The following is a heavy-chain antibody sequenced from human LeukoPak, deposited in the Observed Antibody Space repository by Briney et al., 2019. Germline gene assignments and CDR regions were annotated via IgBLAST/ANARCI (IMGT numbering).Heavy chain of an antibody. CDR1: GYTFTGYY. V-gene: IGHV1-69*06. J-gene: IGHJ4*02. CDR3: ARPKIPNVLLWFGELDY. Sequence: GASVKVSCKASGYTFTGYYMHWVRQAPGQGLEWMGGIIPIFGTANYAQKFQGRVTITADKSTSTAYMELSSLRSEDTAVYYCARPKIPNVLLWFGELDYWGQGTLVTVSS. D-gene: IGHD3-10*01. CDR2: IIPIFGTA.